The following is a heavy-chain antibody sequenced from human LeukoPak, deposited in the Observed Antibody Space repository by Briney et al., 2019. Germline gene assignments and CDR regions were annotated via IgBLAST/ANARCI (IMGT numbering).Heavy chain of an antibody. CDR3: ASVAATTFYHHNYMDV. V-gene: IGHV3-30*01. D-gene: IGHD4-11*01. CDR2: ISHDGVND. Sequence: GGSLRLSCAASGFTFRSHIMVWVRQAPGKGLEWVALISHDGVNDYYVDSVKGRFTVSRDTSNNTLSLKMNSLRAEDTAVYFCASVAATTFYHHNYMDVWGKGTTVTVSS. J-gene: IGHJ6*04. CDR1: GFTFRSHI.